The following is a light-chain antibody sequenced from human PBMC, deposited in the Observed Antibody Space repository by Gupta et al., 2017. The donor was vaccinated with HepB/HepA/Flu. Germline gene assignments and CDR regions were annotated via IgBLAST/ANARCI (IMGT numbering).Light chain of an antibody. V-gene: IGLV2-23*02. CDR2: EVN. CDR3: CTYAGTTSWL. Sequence: QSALTQPASVSGSPGPSITISCSGTSSDIGTYNLVSWYQQRPGKAPKLIIYEVNKRPSGVSNRFSGSKSANTASLTISALQADDEADYFCCTYAGTTSWLFGEVTKVTVL. J-gene: IGLJ2*01. CDR1: SSDIGTYNL.